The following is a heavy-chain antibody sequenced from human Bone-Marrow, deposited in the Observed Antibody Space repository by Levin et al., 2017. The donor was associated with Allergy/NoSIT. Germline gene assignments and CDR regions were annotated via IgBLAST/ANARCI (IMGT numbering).Heavy chain of an antibody. D-gene: IGHD6-6*01. J-gene: IGHJ4*02. V-gene: IGHV3-23*01. CDR2: ISGNGAGT. Sequence: GGSLRLSCAASGFTFSSYAMTWVRQAPGKGLEWVSGISGNGAGTYYADSVKGRFTISRDNSKNTLWLQMNSLRAEDTAVYYCANSLDTYGSSSPSLDYWGPGTLVTVSS. CDR3: ANSLDTYGSSSPSLDY. CDR1: GFTFSSYA.